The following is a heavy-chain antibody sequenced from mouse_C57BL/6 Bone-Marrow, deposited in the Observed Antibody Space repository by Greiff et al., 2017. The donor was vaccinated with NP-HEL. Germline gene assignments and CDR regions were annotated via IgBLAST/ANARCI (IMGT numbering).Heavy chain of an antibody. CDR3: ARDRFPLTVLFAY. V-gene: IGHV5-4*01. CDR2: ISDGGSYT. D-gene: IGHD4-1*01. CDR1: GFTFSSYA. J-gene: IGHJ3*01. Sequence: EVMLVESGGGLVKPGGSLKLSCAASGFTFSSYAMSWVRQTPEKRLEWVATISDGGSYTYYPDNVKGRFTISRDNAKNNLYLQMSHLKSEDTAMYYCARDRFPLTVLFAYWGQGTLVTVSA.